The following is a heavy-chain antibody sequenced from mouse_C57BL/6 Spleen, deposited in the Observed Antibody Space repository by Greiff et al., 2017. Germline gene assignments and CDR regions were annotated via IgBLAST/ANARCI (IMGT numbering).Heavy chain of an antibody. Sequence: VHVKQSGAELVKPGASVKLSCTASGFNIKDYYMHWVKQRTEQGLEWIGRIDPEDGETKYAPKFQGKATITADTSSNTAYLQLSSLTSEDTAVYYCARYYGSSYREGYFDVWGTGTTVTVSS. CDR2: IDPEDGET. D-gene: IGHD1-1*01. V-gene: IGHV14-2*01. J-gene: IGHJ1*03. CDR1: GFNIKDYY. CDR3: ARYYGSSYREGYFDV.